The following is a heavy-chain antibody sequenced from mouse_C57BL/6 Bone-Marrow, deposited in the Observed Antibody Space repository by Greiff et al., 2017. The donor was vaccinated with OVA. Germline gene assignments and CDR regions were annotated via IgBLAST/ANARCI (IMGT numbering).Heavy chain of an antibody. Sequence: DVKLVESGGGLVKPGGSLKLSCAASGFTFSSYAMSWVRQTPEKRLAWVATISDGGSYTYYPDNVKGRFTISRDNAKNNLYLQMSHLKSEDTAMYYCARDKGLLPFAYWGQGTLVTVSA. CDR1: GFTFSSYA. V-gene: IGHV5-4*01. J-gene: IGHJ3*01. CDR2: ISDGGSYT. CDR3: ARDKGLLPFAY. D-gene: IGHD2-3*01.